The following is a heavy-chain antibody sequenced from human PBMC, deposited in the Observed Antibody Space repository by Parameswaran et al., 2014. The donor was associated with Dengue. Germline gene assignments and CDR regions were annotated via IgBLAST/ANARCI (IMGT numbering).Heavy chain of an antibody. Sequence: PGKGLEWVSGISWNSGSIGYADSVKGRFTISRDNAKNSLYLQMNSLRAEDTALYYCAKDIISYYYDSSGYSSPPHAFDIWGQGTMVTVSS. D-gene: IGHD3-22*01. V-gene: IGHV3-9*01. CDR3: AKDIISYYYDSSGYSSPPHAFDI. CDR2: ISWNSGSI. J-gene: IGHJ3*02.